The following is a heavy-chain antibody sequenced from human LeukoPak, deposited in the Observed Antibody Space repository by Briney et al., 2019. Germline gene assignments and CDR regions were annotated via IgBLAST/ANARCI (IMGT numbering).Heavy chain of an antibody. Sequence: GGSLRLSCAASGFTFSNYWMSWVRQAPGKGLEWVANIKQDGSERYYVDSVKGRFTISRDNAKNTLYLQMNSLRAEDTAVYYCSPAGGYWGQGTLVTVSS. D-gene: IGHD2-2*01. V-gene: IGHV3-7*01. J-gene: IGHJ4*02. CDR1: GFTFSNYW. CDR3: SPAGGY. CDR2: IKQDGSER.